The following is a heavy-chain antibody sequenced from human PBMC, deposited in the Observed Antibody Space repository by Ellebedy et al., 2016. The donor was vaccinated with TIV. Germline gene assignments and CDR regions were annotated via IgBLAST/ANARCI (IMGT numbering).Heavy chain of an antibody. CDR1: GGSISSYY. Sequence: SETLSLTXTVSGGSISSYYWSWIRQPPGKGLEWIGYINYSGSTNYNPSLKSRVTISVDTSKNQFSLKLRSVTAADKAVYYCARHDSYDILTGYSLDYWGQGTLVTVSS. D-gene: IGHD3-9*01. J-gene: IGHJ4*02. CDR3: ARHDSYDILTGYSLDY. CDR2: INYSGST. V-gene: IGHV4-59*08.